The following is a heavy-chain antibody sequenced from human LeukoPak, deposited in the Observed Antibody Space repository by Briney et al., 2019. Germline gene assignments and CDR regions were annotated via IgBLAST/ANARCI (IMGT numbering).Heavy chain of an antibody. V-gene: IGHV6-1*01. CDR1: GDSVSSNSAA. CDR3: EQSYSVGLGPQTYYYSYVDT. Sequence: SQTLSLTCAISGDSVSSNSAAWNWIRQSPSRGLEWLGRTYYRSKWYYDYATSVKGRITINPDTSKNQFSLQLSSVTSEDTAVYYCEQSYSVGLGPQTYYYSYVDTWGKGTMINVSS. J-gene: IGHJ6*03. D-gene: IGHD5/OR15-5a*01. CDR2: TYYRSKWYY.